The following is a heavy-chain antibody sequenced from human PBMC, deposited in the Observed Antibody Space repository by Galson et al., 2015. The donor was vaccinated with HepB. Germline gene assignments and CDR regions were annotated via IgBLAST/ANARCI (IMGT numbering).Heavy chain of an antibody. CDR3: TTYGTSGSIWH. CDR1: GFTFSSYAM. J-gene: IGHJ4*02. Sequence: SLRLSCAASGFTFSSYAMTWARQPPGKGLEWIGEIHLSGSTKYNPSLKSRVTILIDNSNNQYSLTLSSVTAADTAVYYCTTYGTSGSIWHWGQGTLVIVSS. CDR2: IHLSGST. V-gene: IGHV4-4*02. D-gene: IGHD3-10*01.